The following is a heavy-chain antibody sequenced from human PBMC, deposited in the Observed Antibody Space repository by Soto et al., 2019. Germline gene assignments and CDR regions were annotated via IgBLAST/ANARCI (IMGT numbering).Heavy chain of an antibody. V-gene: IGHV5-51*01. CDR2: IYPGDSDT. J-gene: IGHJ6*02. CDR3: ARSHGMDV. CDR1: GFSFTSSW. Sequence: LKISCQGSGFSFTSSWIGWVRQMPGKGLEWMGLIYPGDSDTRYSPSFQGQVTISADKSISTAYLRWSSLKASDTAIYYCARSHGMDVWGQGTTVTVSS.